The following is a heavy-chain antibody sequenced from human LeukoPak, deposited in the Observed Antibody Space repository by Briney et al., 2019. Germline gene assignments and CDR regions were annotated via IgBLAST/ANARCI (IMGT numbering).Heavy chain of an antibody. Sequence: GSSVKVSCKASGGTFSSYAISWVRQAPGQGLEWMGGIIPIFGTANYAQKFQGRVTITADKSTSTAHMELSSLRSEDTAVYYCAREGPSIFGVVNTPSRDAFDIWGQGTMVTVSS. CDR2: IIPIFGTA. D-gene: IGHD3-3*01. CDR3: AREGPSIFGVVNTPSRDAFDI. CDR1: GGTFSSYA. V-gene: IGHV1-69*06. J-gene: IGHJ3*02.